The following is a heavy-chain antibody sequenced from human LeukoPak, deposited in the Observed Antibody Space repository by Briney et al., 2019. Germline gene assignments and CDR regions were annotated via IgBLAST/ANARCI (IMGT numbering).Heavy chain of an antibody. V-gene: IGHV3-21*01. CDR3: ARDSLGTSLANFDY. CDR1: GFTLNAYS. CDR2: ISYSSTYI. J-gene: IGHJ4*02. Sequence: GGSLSLSCAASGFTLNAYSMNWVRQAPGKGLEWVSSISYSSTYIYYADSVKGRFTISRDNARNSLYLQMNSLRAEDTAVYYCARDSLGTSLANFDYWGQGTQVTVSS. D-gene: IGHD2-2*01.